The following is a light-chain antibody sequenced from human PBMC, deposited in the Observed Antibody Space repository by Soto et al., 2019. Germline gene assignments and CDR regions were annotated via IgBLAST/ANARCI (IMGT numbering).Light chain of an antibody. CDR3: CSYGGSETSYV. Sequence: QSALTQPASVSGSPGQSITISCSGTSSDVGTYNLVSWYQQYPTKAPKLMIYEDSKRPSGVSDRFSGSKSGATASLTISGLQAEDEADYYCCSYGGSETSYVFGPGTKVTVL. J-gene: IGLJ1*01. CDR1: SSDVGTYNL. CDR2: EDS. V-gene: IGLV2-23*01.